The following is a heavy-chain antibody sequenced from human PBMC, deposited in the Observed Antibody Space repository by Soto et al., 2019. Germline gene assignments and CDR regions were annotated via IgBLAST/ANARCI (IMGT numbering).Heavy chain of an antibody. Sequence: SETLSLTCTVSGDSISSSNHYWGWIRQPPGKGLEWIGSIYKSGSTYYNPSLKSRVTISVDTSKSQFSLILSSVTAADTAVYYCARHQVEALVRGDFDYWGQGTLVTVSS. CDR3: ARHQVEALVRGDFDY. D-gene: IGHD3-10*01. CDR2: IYKSGST. J-gene: IGHJ4*02. CDR1: GDSISSSNHY. V-gene: IGHV4-39*01.